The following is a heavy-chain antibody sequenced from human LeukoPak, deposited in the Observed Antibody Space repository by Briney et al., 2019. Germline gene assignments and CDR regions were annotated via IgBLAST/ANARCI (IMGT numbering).Heavy chain of an antibody. D-gene: IGHD3-10*01. CDR1: GFTFSCHW. V-gene: IGHV3-66*01. CDR2: IYSGGTT. J-gene: IGHJ3*02. CDR3: AGAMVWGFNTFEI. Sequence: AGGSLTLSCSASGFTFSCHWMIWVRQAPGKGLVWVSFIYSGGTTHYADSVKGRFTISRDNSKTTVYLQVNSLRAEDPAVYYCAGAMVWGFNTFEIWGQGTMVTVSS.